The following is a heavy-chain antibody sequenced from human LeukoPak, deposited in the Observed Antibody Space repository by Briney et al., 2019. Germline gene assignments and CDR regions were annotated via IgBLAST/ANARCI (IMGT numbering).Heavy chain of an antibody. V-gene: IGHV4-59*11. D-gene: IGHD3-3*01. CDR2: IYYSGST. J-gene: IGHJ6*03. Sequence: SETLSLTCTVSGGSISSHYWSWIRQPPGKGLEWIGYIYYSGSTNYNPSLKSRVTTSVDTSKNQFSLKLSSVTAADTAVNYCAREALGFWSGYYIPRYYYYMDVWGKGTTVTVSS. CDR3: AREALGFWSGYYIPRYYYYMDV. CDR1: GGSISSHY.